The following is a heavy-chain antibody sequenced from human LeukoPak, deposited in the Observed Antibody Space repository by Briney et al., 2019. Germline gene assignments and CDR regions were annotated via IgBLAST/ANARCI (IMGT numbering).Heavy chain of an antibody. V-gene: IGHV1-2*02. CDR2: INPNSGGT. CDR3: ARDYYYDSSGYAFDI. CDR1: GYTFTGYY. D-gene: IGHD3-22*01. J-gene: IGHJ3*02. Sequence: ASVKVSCKASGYTFTGYYMHWVRQAPGRGLEWMGWINPNSGGTNYAQKFQGRVTMTRDTSISTAYMELSRLRSDDTAVYYCARDYYYDSSGYAFDIWAKGQWSPSLQ.